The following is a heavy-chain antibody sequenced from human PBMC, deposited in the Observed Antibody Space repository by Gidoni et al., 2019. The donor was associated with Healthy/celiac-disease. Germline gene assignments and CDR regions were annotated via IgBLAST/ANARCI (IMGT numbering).Heavy chain of an antibody. CDR2: ISGSGGST. Sequence: EVQLLESGGGLVQPGGSLRLSCAASGFTFSSYAMSWVRQAPGKGLEWVSAISGSGGSTYYADSVKGRFTISRDNSKNTLYLQMNSLRAEDTAVYYCAKDFWGKQWLAPPGGDWGQGTLVTVSS. CDR3: AKDFWGKQWLAPPGGD. D-gene: IGHD6-19*01. V-gene: IGHV3-23*01. CDR1: GFTFSSYA. J-gene: IGHJ4*02.